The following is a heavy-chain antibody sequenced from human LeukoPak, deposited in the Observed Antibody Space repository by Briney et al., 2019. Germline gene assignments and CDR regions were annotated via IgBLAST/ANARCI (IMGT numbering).Heavy chain of an antibody. Sequence: PGGSLRLSCAASGFTFSSYSMNWVRQAPGKGLEWVSSISSSSSYIYYADSVKGRFTISRDNAKNSLYLQMNSLRAEDTAVYYCARPVQLERGAPDDAFDIWGQGTMVTVSS. CDR1: GFTFSSYS. J-gene: IGHJ3*02. D-gene: IGHD1-1*01. CDR3: ARPVQLERGAPDDAFDI. V-gene: IGHV3-21*01. CDR2: ISSSSSYI.